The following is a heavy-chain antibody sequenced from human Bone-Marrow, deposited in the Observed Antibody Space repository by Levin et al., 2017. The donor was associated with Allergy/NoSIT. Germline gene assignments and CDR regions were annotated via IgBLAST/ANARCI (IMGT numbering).Heavy chain of an antibody. Sequence: GGSLRLSCEASGFAFSSYSINWVRQTPGKGLEWVSYITSSSRTIFYADSVKGRFTISRDNAKNSLYLQMNSLRVEDTAMYYCATENDFWSGYRDPQYLQHWGQGTLVTVSS. CDR2: ITSSSRTI. D-gene: IGHD3-3*01. V-gene: IGHV3-48*04. J-gene: IGHJ1*01. CDR3: ATENDFWSGYRDPQYLQH. CDR1: GFAFSSYS.